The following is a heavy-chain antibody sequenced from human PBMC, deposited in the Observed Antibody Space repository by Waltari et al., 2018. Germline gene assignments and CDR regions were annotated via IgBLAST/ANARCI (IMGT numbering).Heavy chain of an antibody. V-gene: IGHV4-39*07. Sequence: QLQLQESGPGLVKPSETLSLTCTVSGGSISSSSYYWGWIRQPPGKGLEWIGSIYYSGSTSYNPSLKSRVTIAVDTSKNQFSLKLSSVTAADTAVYYCARETPEVPFDIWGQGTMVTVSS. CDR2: IYYSGST. CDR1: GGSISSSSYY. CDR3: ARETPEVPFDI. J-gene: IGHJ3*02. D-gene: IGHD3-10*01.